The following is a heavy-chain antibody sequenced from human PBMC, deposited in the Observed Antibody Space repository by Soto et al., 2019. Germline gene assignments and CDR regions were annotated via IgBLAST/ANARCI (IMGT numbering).Heavy chain of an antibody. V-gene: IGHV3-23*01. CDR2: IGGYSYSI. Sequence: EVQLLESGGGLAQPGGSLRLSCTTSGFTFVNFAMIWVRQAPGRGLEWVSSIGGYSYSIFYADSVKGRFTIARDNSKNTLYLQMDSLTLEDTAVYFWARAPIASSRSCCGFDVWGQGTTVIVYS. J-gene: IGHJ6*02. CDR1: GFTFVNFA. CDR3: ARAPIASSRSCCGFDV. D-gene: IGHD2-21*01.